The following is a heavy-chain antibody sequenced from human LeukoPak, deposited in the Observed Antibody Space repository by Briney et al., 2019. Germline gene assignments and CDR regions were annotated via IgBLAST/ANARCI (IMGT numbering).Heavy chain of an antibody. Sequence: PSETLSLTCTVSGGSISSGDYYWSWIRQPPGKGLEWIGYIYYSGSTYYNPSLKSRVTISVDTSKNQFSQKLSSVTAADTAVYYCAREWFGILGWFDPWGQGTLVTVSS. D-gene: IGHD3-10*01. CDR2: IYYSGST. V-gene: IGHV4-30-4*01. CDR1: GGSISSGDYY. J-gene: IGHJ5*02. CDR3: AREWFGILGWFDP.